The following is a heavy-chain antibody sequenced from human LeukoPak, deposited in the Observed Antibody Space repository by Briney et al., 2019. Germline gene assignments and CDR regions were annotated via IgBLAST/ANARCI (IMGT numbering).Heavy chain of an antibody. Sequence: SETLSLTCIVFGGSTSRYYWSWVRQPPGKGLEWIGYVSYSGSTDYNPSLKSRVSISIDTSKNQFSLKLSSVTAADTAVYYCAMYSSGWFYFDYWGQGTLVTVSS. J-gene: IGHJ4*02. CDR3: AMYSSGWFYFDY. CDR1: GGSTSRYY. CDR2: VSYSGST. D-gene: IGHD6-19*01. V-gene: IGHV4-59*12.